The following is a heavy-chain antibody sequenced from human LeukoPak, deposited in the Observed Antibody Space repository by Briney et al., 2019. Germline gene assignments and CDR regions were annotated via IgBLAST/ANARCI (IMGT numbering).Heavy chain of an antibody. J-gene: IGHJ1*01. CDR1: GVTFSIYG. CDR2: ISGSGFRT. Sequence: GGSLRLSCAAAGVTFSIYGMTWVRQAPGKGLEWVSTISGSGFRTNYADSVKGRFTISRDNSKNTQSLQMNSLRAEDTAVYYCAKDDDWGRYKHWGQGTLVTVSS. CDR3: AKDDDWGRYKH. D-gene: IGHD3-16*01. V-gene: IGHV3-23*01.